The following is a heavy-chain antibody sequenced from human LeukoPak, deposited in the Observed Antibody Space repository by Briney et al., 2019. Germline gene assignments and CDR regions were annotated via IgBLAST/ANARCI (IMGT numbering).Heavy chain of an antibody. CDR3: ARAPTYYYYGMDV. CDR2: IYHSGST. J-gene: IGHJ6*02. CDR1: GGSISSYY. V-gene: IGHV4-59*12. Sequence: PSETLSLTCTVSGGSISSYYWSWIRQPPGKGLEWIGYIYHSGSTYYNPSLKSRVTISVDRSKNQFSLKLSSVTAADTAVYYCARAPTYYYYGMDVWGQGTTVTVSS.